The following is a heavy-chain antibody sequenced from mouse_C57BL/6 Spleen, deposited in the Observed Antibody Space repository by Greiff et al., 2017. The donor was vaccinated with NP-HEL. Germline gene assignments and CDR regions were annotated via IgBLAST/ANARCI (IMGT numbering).Heavy chain of an antibody. CDR2: IDPANGNT. D-gene: IGHD1-1*01. CDR1: GFNIKNTY. CDR3: ARSPGVATRYFDV. Sequence: VQLQQSVAELVRPGASVKLSCTASGFNIKNTYMHWVKQRPEQGLEWLGRIDPANGNTKYAPKLQGKATINADTSSNTAYLQLSSLTSEDTAIYYCARSPGVATRYFDVWGTGTTVTVSS. V-gene: IGHV14-3*01. J-gene: IGHJ1*03.